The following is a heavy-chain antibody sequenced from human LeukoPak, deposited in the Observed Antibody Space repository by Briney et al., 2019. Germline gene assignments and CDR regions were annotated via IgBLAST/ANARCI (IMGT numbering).Heavy chain of an antibody. Sequence: GASVKVSCKASGYTFTGYYMHWVRQAPGQGLEWMGWINPNSGGTNYAQKFQGRVTMTRDTSISTAYMELSRLRSDDTAVYYCARGWAYYDSKSPSTTDYWGQGTLVTVSS. CDR2: INPNSGGT. D-gene: IGHD3-22*01. V-gene: IGHV1-2*02. J-gene: IGHJ4*02. CDR3: ARGWAYYDSKSPSTTDY. CDR1: GYTFTGYY.